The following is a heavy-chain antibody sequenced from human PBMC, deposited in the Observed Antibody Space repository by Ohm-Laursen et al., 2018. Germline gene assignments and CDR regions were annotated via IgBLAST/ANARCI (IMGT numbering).Heavy chain of an antibody. D-gene: IGHD3-22*01. CDR3: AKDVNYYDSSGYGSSSFDP. Sequence: SLRLSCAASGFTFSSYSMNWVRQAPGKGLEGVSVIYSGGSTYYADSVKGRFTISRDNSKNTLYLQMNGLRAADTAVYYCAKDVNYYDSSGYGSSSFDPWGQGTLVTVSS. CDR1: GFTFSSYS. J-gene: IGHJ5*02. CDR2: IYSGGST. V-gene: IGHV3-23*03.